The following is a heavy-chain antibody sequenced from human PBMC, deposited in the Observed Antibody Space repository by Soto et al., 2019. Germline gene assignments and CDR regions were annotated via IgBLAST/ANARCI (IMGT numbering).Heavy chain of an antibody. CDR3: ARSRVDYDYIWGSPYDY. Sequence: GSLRLSCAASGFTFSSYWMHWVRQAPGKGLVWVSRINSDGSSTSYADSVKGRFTISRDNAKNTLYLQMNSLRAEDTAVYYCARSRVDYDYIWGSPYDYWGQGTLVTVSS. CDR1: GFTFSSYW. V-gene: IGHV3-74*01. D-gene: IGHD3-16*01. J-gene: IGHJ4*02. CDR2: INSDGSST.